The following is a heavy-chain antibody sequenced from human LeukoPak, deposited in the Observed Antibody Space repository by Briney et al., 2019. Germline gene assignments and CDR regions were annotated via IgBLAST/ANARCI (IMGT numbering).Heavy chain of an antibody. CDR2: ISSSSSYI. V-gene: IGHV3-21*06. Sequence: PGGSLRLSCAASGFTFGGFTMNWVRQAPGKGLEWVSSISSSSSYIYYADLVKGRFTISRDNLENLLYLQMNSLRAEDTAVYYCAGAPFCRSGGSCYGYWGQGTLVTVSS. CDR1: GFTFGGFT. D-gene: IGHD2-15*01. CDR3: AGAPFCRSGGSCYGY. J-gene: IGHJ4*02.